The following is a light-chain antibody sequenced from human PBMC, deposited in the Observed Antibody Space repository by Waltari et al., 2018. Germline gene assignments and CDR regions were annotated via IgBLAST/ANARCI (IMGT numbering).Light chain of an antibody. J-gene: IGLJ1*01. CDR3: AAWDDSLSVTYV. Sequence: QSVPTQPPSTSGTPGQTVTISCSGTNSNIGRNSVLWYQQLPGTAPKLLIYRDNQRPSGVPDRFSASKSGTSAALAIRGLRSEDEADYYCAAWDDSLSVTYVFGSGTRVTV. CDR1: NSNIGRNS. V-gene: IGLV1-47*01. CDR2: RDN.